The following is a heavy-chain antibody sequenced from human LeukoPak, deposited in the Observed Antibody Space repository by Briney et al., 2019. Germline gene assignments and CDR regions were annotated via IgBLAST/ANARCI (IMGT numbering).Heavy chain of an antibody. CDR2: ISGSGGST. D-gene: IGHD6-13*01. Sequence: GGSLRLSCAASGFTFSSYAMSWVRQAPGKGLEWVSAISGSGGSTYYADSVKGRFTISRDNSKNTLYLQMNSLRAEDTAVYYCAKSITYSSSWYETIDYWGQGTLVTVSS. CDR1: GFTFSSYA. V-gene: IGHV3-23*01. CDR3: AKSITYSSSWYETIDY. J-gene: IGHJ4*02.